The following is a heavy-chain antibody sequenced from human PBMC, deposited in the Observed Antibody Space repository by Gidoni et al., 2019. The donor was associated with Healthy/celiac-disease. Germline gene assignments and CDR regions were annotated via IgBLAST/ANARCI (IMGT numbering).Heavy chain of an antibody. CDR1: GGTFSSYA. D-gene: IGHD4-17*01. V-gene: IGHV1-69*01. CDR2: IIPIFGTA. CDR3: ARVISSYDYGDSGDLRADAFDI. J-gene: IGHJ3*02. Sequence: QVQLVQSGAEVKKPGSSVKVSCKASGGTFSSYAISWVRQAPGQGLEWMGGIIPIFGTANYAQKFQGRVTITADESTSTAYMELSSLRSEDTAVYYCARVISSYDYGDSGDLRADAFDIWGQGTMVTVSS.